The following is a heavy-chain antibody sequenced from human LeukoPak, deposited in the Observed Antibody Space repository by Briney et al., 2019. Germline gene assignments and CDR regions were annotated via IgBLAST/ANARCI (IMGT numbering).Heavy chain of an antibody. CDR1: GGSFSGYY. Sequence: PSETLSLTCAVYGGSFSGYYWSWLRQPPGRGLEWIGEINHSGSTNYNPSLKSRVTISVGTSKNQFSLELSSVTAADTAVYYCARGPMRGWFDPWGQGTLVTVSS. CDR2: INHSGST. J-gene: IGHJ5*02. D-gene: IGHD3-22*01. CDR3: ARGPMRGWFDP. V-gene: IGHV4-34*01.